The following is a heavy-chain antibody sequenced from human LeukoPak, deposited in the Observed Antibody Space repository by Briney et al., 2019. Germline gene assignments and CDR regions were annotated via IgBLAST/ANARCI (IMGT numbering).Heavy chain of an antibody. D-gene: IGHD2-2*01. CDR1: GYTFTGYY. V-gene: IGHV1-2*02. CDR3: ARDVHHCSSTSCDDY. CDR2: INPNSGGT. Sequence: GASVKVPCKASGYTFTGYYMHWVRQAPGQGLEWMGWINPNSGGTNYAQKFQGRVTMTRDTSISTAYMELSRLRSDDTAVYYCARDVHHCSSTSCDDYWGQGTLVTVSS. J-gene: IGHJ4*02.